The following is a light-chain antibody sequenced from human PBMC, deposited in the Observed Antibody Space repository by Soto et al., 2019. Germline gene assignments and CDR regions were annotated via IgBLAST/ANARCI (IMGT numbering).Light chain of an antibody. CDR2: EVS. CDR3: SSYTSSSTLENV. V-gene: IGLV2-14*01. J-gene: IGLJ1*01. Sequence: QSVLTQPASVSGSPGQSITISCTGTSSDVGGYNYVSWYQQHPGKAPKLMIYEVSNRPSGVSNRFSGSKSGNTASLTISGLQAEDEADYYCSSYTSSSTLENVFGTGTKVNVL. CDR1: SSDVGGYNY.